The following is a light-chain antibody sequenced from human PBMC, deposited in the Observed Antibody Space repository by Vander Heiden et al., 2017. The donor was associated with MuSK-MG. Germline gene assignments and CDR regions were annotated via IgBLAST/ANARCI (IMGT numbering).Light chain of an antibody. CDR2: KDN. J-gene: IGLJ2*01. CDR3: QSADSTSTYYV. CDR1: ALAKKY. V-gene: IGLV3-25*03. Sequence: YELIQPPSVSAPPGQTARLTCSRAALAKKYAYWYQQKPGQAPVLVTYKDNERPSGVPERFSGSSSGTTVTLTISGVQAEDDADYYCQSADSTSTYYVFGGGTKLTVL.